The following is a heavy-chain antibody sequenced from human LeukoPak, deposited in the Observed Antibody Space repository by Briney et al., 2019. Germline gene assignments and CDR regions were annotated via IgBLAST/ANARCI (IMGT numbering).Heavy chain of an antibody. J-gene: IGHJ5*02. D-gene: IGHD3-9*01. CDR3: ARELGYDILTGRNWFDP. V-gene: IGHV4-59*01. Sequence: SETLSLTCAVSGGSISGYYWSWIRQPPGKGLEWVGYVYYSGGTNYNPSLKSRVTISVDTSKNQFSLKLSSVTAADTAVYYCARELGYDILTGRNWFDPWGQGTLVTVSS. CDR2: VYYSGGT. CDR1: GGSISGYY.